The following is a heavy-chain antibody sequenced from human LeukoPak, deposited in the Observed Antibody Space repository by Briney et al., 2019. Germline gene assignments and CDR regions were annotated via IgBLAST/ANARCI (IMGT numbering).Heavy chain of an antibody. D-gene: IGHD3-3*01. V-gene: IGHV4-61*02. Sequence: SETLSPPRTVSCGSHSSGGYYWRWIRQPPGKGPEWVWGIYMSGSTNYNPSLKSRVTISVDMSKNQFSLRLTSVTAADTAVYYCARVATYYGFSCGMDVWGQGTTVTVSS. J-gene: IGHJ6*02. CDR2: IYMSGST. CDR1: CGSHSSGGYY. CDR3: ARVATYYGFSCGMDV.